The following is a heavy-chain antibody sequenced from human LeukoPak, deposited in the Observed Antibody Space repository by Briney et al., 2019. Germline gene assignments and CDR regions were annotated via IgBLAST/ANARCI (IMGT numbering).Heavy chain of an antibody. CDR1: GGSISSGDYY. J-gene: IGHJ4*02. V-gene: IGHV4-30-4*08. D-gene: IGHD1-26*01. Sequence: TLSLTCTVSGGSISSGDYYWSWIRQPPGKGLEWIGYIYYSGSTYYNPSLKSRVTISVDTSKDQFSLKLSSVTATDTAVYYCARAGVGATAFDYWGQGTLVTVSS. CDR3: ARAGVGATAFDY. CDR2: IYYSGST.